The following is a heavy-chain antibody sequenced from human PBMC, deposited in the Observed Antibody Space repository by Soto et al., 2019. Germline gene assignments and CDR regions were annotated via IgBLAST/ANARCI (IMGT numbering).Heavy chain of an antibody. V-gene: IGHV4-59*01. J-gene: IGHJ3*02. CDR1: GGSISSYY. CDR2: IYYSGST. D-gene: IGHD2-15*01. CDR3: ASEGGGSPDAFDI. Sequence: SETLSLTCTVSGGSISSYYWSWIRQPPGKGLEWIGYIYYSGSTNYNPSLKSRVTISVDTSKNQFSLKLSSVTAADTAVYYCASEGGGSPDAFDIWGQGTMVTVSS.